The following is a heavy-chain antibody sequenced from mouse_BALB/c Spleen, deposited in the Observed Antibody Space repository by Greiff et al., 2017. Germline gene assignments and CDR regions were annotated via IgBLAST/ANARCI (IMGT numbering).Heavy chain of an antibody. J-gene: IGHJ3*01. D-gene: IGHD2-1*01. CDR1: GYTFTDYN. Sequence: EVKLLESGPELVKPGASVKISCKASGYTFTDYNMHWVKQSHGKSLEWIGYIYPYNGGTGYNQKFKSKATLTVDNSSSTAYMELRSLTSEDSAVYYCARGDGNYVRFAYWGQGTLVTVSA. CDR3: ARGDGNYVRFAY. CDR2: IYPYNGGT. V-gene: IGHV1S29*02.